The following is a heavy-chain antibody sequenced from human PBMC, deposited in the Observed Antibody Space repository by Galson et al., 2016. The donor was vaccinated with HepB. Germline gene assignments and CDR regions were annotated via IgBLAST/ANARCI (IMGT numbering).Heavy chain of an antibody. CDR3: ARVKGGASTNWFDP. J-gene: IGHJ5*02. D-gene: IGHD1-26*01. Sequence: SETLSLTCTVSGGSISHDFWGWIRQPPGKGLEWIGYIHYGGATNYNPSLKSRVTISEDTSKNQFSLWLTSVTAADTAHYYCARVKGGASTNWFDPWGQGTLVTVSS. V-gene: IGHV4-59*01. CDR2: IHYGGAT. CDR1: GGSISHDF.